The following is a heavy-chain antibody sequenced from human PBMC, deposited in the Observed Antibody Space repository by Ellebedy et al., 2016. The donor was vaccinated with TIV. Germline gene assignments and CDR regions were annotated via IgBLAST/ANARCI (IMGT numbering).Heavy chain of an antibody. D-gene: IGHD3-10*01. CDR1: GFTFGDYA. CDR3: TRGGGSGSYYPPDY. Sequence: GESLKISXTASGFTFGDYAMRWFRQAPGKGLEWVGFIRSKAYGGTTEYAASVKGRFTISRDDSKSIAYLQMNSLKTEDTAVYYCTRGGGSGSYYPPDYWGQGTLVTVSS. V-gene: IGHV3-49*03. CDR2: IRSKAYGGTT. J-gene: IGHJ4*02.